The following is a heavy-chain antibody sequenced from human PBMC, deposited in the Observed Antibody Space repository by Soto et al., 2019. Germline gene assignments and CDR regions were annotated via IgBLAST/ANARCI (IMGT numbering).Heavy chain of an antibody. J-gene: IGHJ6*02. V-gene: IGHV2-5*02. Sequence: QITLKESGPTLVTPTQTLTLTCTFSGFSLSTTEEAVGWIRQPPGKAPEWLALIYWDDNKRYSPSLKSRLTITKDPSKNQVVLTLTNMDPVDTATYYCVHAHPRWAYYQYYYGMDVWGPGTTVTVSS. D-gene: IGHD1-26*01. CDR3: VHAHPRWAYYQYYYGMDV. CDR1: GFSLSTTEEA. CDR2: IYWDDNK.